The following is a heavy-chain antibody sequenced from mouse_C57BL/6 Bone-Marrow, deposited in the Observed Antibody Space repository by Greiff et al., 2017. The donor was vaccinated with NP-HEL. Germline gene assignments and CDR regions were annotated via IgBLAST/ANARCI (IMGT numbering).Heavy chain of an antibody. CDR2: FHPYNDDT. CDR1: GYTFTTYP. V-gene: IGHV1-47*01. CDR3: ARKRYYYSNYVGYYFDY. Sequence: QVQLQQSGAELVKPGASVKMSCKASGYTFTTYPIEWMKQNHGKSLEWIGNFHPYNDDTKYNEKFKGKATLTVEKSSSTAYLELSRLTSDDSAVYYCARKRYYYSNYVGYYFDYWGQGTTLTVSS. J-gene: IGHJ2*01. D-gene: IGHD2-5*01.